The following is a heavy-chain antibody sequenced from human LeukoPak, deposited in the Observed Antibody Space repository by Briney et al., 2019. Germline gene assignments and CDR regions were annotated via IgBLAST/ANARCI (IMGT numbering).Heavy chain of an antibody. D-gene: IGHD1-14*01. Sequence: GGSLRLSCAASGFTFSSYAMSWVRQAPGKGLEWVSLIYSDGAIRYADSVKGRFTISRDSSKNTLFLQMNDLTVEDTARYYCARRPGNWGQGILVTVSS. CDR1: GFTFSSYA. J-gene: IGHJ4*02. V-gene: IGHV3-23*03. CDR3: ARRPGN. CDR2: IYSDGAI.